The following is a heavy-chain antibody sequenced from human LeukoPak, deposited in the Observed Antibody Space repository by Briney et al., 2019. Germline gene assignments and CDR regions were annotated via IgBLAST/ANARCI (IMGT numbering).Heavy chain of an antibody. J-gene: IGHJ4*02. CDR3: AREDGGNYFDY. Sequence: GGSLRLSCAASGFTFRSYEMNWVRQAPGKGLEWVSYISSSGSTIVYADSVKGRFTISRDNAKNSLYLQMNSLRAEDTAVYYCAREDGGNYFDYWGQGTLVTVSS. D-gene: IGHD4-23*01. CDR2: ISSSGSTI. CDR1: GFTFRSYE. V-gene: IGHV3-48*03.